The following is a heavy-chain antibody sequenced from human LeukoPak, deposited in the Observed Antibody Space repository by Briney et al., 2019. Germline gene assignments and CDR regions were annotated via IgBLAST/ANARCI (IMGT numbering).Heavy chain of an antibody. V-gene: IGHV4-59*01. J-gene: IGHJ6*02. CDR3: ARGDFWSGGSTYYYYYYYYYGMDV. Sequence: SETLSLTCTVSGGSISSYYWSWIRQPPGKGLEWIGYIYYSGSTNYNPSLKSRVTISVDTSKNQFSLKLSSVTAADTAVYYCARGDFWSGGSTYYYYYYYYYGMDVWGQGTTVTVSS. CDR1: GGSISSYY. CDR2: IYYSGST. D-gene: IGHD3-3*01.